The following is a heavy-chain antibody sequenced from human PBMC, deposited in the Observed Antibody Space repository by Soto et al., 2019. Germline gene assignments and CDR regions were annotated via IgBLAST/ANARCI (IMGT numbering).Heavy chain of an antibody. CDR3: ASIRGGPNWNYDYYYGMDV. Sequence: GGSLRLSCAASGFTFSSYGMHWVRQAPGKGLEWVAVISYDGSNKYYADSVKGRFTISRDNSKNTLYLQMNSLRAEDTAVYYCASIRGGPNWNYDYYYGMDVWGQGTTVTVSS. V-gene: IGHV3-30*03. CDR1: GFTFSSYG. D-gene: IGHD1-1*01. J-gene: IGHJ6*02. CDR2: ISYDGSNK.